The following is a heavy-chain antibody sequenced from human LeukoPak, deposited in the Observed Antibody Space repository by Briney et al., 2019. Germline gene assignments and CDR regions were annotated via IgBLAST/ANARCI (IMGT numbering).Heavy chain of an antibody. CDR3: ARDGGSSSWYFDY. Sequence: GGSLRLSCAASGFTFSSYSMNWVRQAPGKGLEWVSSISSSSRHIYYADSVKGRFTIFRDDAKNSLFLQMDSLRVEDTAMYYCARDGGSSSWYFDYWGQGTLVTVSS. CDR2: ISSSSRHI. CDR1: GFTFSSYS. D-gene: IGHD6-13*01. J-gene: IGHJ4*02. V-gene: IGHV3-21*04.